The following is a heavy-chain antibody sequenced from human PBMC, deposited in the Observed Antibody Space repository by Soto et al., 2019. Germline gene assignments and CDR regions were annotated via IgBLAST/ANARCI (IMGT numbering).Heavy chain of an antibody. CDR3: ARLKRDGHNYSQLYY. D-gene: IGHD5-12*01. CDR2: TCPGDSDT. V-gene: IGHV5-51*03. CDR1: GYSFTSYW. Sequence: EVQLVQSGAEVKKPGESLKISCKGYGYSFTSYWIGWVRQMPGKGLEWMGSTCPGDSDTRYGASFQGQVTISADKSISTAYLQWSSLKASDTAMYYCARLKRDGHNYSQLYYWCQGTLVTVSS. J-gene: IGHJ4*02.